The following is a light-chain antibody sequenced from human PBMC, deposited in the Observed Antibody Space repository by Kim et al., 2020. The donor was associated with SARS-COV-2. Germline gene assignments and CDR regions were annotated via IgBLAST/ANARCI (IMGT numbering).Light chain of an antibody. J-gene: IGLJ3*02. Sequence: VTVRRTGRGAKCGVVSDVHWHQHLPRPPPKLLIYGNSHRPSGVPSRFSGSESGTSAPLAITGLQAEEEADYYCQSYDSSLSGWVFGRGTPLTVL. CDR3: QSYDSSLSGWV. CDR1: GAKCGVVSD. CDR2: GNS. V-gene: IGLV1-40*01.